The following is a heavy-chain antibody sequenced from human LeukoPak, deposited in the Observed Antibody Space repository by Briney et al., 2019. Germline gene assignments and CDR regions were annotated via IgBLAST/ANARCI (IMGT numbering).Heavy chain of an antibody. CDR1: GFPFSTYS. CDR2: ISSSTSPI. J-gene: IGHJ3*02. Sequence: GGSLRLSCAASGFPFSTYSMNWVRQAPGKGLEWLSYISSSTSPIYYADSVKGRFTVSRDNVKNSLFLQMNSLRAEDTAVYYCAREEYSGADRAFDIWGQGTMVTVSS. V-gene: IGHV3-48*01. CDR3: AREEYSGADRAFDI. D-gene: IGHD1-26*01.